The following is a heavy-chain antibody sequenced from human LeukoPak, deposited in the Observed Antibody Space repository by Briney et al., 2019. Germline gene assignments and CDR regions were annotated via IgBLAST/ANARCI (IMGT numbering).Heavy chain of an antibody. D-gene: IGHD3-10*01. CDR3: AKVTYGSGTYGAFDY. CDR2: IRGSGTST. J-gene: IGHJ4*02. CDR1: GFTFSSYA. Sequence: GGSLRLSCAASGFTFSSYAMSWVRQAPGKGLEWVSCIRGSGTSTYYADSVKGRFTISRDNSKNTLYLQMNSLRAEDTAVYYCAKVTYGSGTYGAFDYWGQGTLVTVSS. V-gene: IGHV3-23*01.